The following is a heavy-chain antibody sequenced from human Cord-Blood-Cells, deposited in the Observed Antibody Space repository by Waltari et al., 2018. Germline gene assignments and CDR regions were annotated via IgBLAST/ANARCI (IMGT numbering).Heavy chain of an antibody. Sequence: QVQLVQSGAEVKKPGASVKVSCKASGYTFTGYYMHWVRQALGQGLEWMGGINPNSGGTNYAQKFQGRVTMTRDTSISTAYMELSRLRSDDTAVYYCARAKVVVPAAIKAFDIWGQGTMVTVSS. J-gene: IGHJ3*02. CDR1: GYTFTGYY. CDR3: ARAKVVVPAAIKAFDI. V-gene: IGHV1-2*02. D-gene: IGHD2-2*01. CDR2: INPNSGGT.